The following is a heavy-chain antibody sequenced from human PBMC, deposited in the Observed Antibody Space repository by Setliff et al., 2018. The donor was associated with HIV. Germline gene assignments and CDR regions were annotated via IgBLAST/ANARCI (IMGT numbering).Heavy chain of an antibody. Sequence: SETLSLTCTISGGSISNSDYYWGWIRRPPGKGLEWIGSIYYSGTTYYNASLKSRVTMSVDTSKNQFFLKLNSVTAADTAVNYCARRGGIAVAGRGVTRGFDIWGQGTSVTVSS. CDR1: GGSISNSDYY. V-gene: IGHV4-39*01. D-gene: IGHD6-19*01. CDR2: IYYSGTT. CDR3: ARRGGIAVAGRGVTRGFDI. J-gene: IGHJ3*02.